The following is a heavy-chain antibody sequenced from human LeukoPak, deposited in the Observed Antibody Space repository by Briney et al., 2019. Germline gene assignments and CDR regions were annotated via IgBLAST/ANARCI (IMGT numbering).Heavy chain of an antibody. V-gene: IGHV4-59*12. Sequence: SETLSLTCTVSGGSISSYYWSWIRQPPGKGLEWIGYIYYSGSTNYNPSLKSRVTISVDTSKNQFSLKLSSVTAADTAVYYCARRSGCSSTSCTASKTGTPLYYYYMDVWGKGTTVTVSS. CDR2: IYYSGST. J-gene: IGHJ6*03. CDR1: GGSISSYY. CDR3: ARRSGCSSTSCTASKTGTPLYYYYMDV. D-gene: IGHD2-2*01.